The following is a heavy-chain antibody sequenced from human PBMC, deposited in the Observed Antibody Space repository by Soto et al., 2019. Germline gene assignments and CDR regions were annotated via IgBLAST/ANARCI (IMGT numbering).Heavy chain of an antibody. Sequence: GASVKVSGKASGYAFTGYYMHWVRQAPGQGLEWMGIINPSGGSTSYAQKFQGRVTMTRDTSTSTVYMELSSLRSEDTAVYYCARGYGSGLPGFDYWGQGTLVTVSS. CDR2: INPSGGST. D-gene: IGHD3-10*01. J-gene: IGHJ4*02. CDR3: ARGYGSGLPGFDY. CDR1: GYAFTGYY. V-gene: IGHV1-46*03.